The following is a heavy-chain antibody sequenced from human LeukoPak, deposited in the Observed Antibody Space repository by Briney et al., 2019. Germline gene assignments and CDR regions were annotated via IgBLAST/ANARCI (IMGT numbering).Heavy chain of an antibody. V-gene: IGHV4-61*02. CDR1: GGSISSGIYS. D-gene: IGHD3-22*01. J-gene: IGHJ4*02. CDR2: IYISGST. Sequence: SQTLSLTCTVSGGSISSGIYSWSWIRQPAGTGLEWIGRIYISGSTKYNPSLKSRVTISVDTSKDQFSLKLSSVTAADTAVYYCARHPYYYDSSGYYRVGYFDYWGQGTLVTVSS. CDR3: ARHPYYYDSSGYYRVGYFDY.